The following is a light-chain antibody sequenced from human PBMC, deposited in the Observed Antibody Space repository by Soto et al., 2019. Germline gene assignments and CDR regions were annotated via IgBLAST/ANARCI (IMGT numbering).Light chain of an antibody. CDR1: QGITND. V-gene: IGKV1-6*01. J-gene: IGKJ1*01. CDR2: AAS. CDR3: LQDYNYPWT. Sequence: IPLTHSPSSLSASLPDRVHIXCRASQGITNDLGWYQQKPGTAPKLLIYAASSLQSGVPSRFSGSGSGTDFTLTISSPQPEDFATYYCLQDYNYPWTFGQGTKVDIK.